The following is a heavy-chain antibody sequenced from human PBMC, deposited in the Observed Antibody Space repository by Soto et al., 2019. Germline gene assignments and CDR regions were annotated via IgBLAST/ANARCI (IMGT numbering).Heavy chain of an antibody. J-gene: IGHJ4*01. CDR3: ATESGSTYGWFEH. Sequence: PSETLHITGTASGGSVSSGGDYWSWIRQSPGKGLEWIGYISGSGSTGYNPSLKNRLTMSVDSSKNQLTLRLTSVTAAETAVYFCATESGSTYGWFEHSGQGTQVTVPS. D-gene: IGHD5-18*01. CDR2: ISGSGST. V-gene: IGHV4-30-4*01. CDR1: GGSVSSGGDY.